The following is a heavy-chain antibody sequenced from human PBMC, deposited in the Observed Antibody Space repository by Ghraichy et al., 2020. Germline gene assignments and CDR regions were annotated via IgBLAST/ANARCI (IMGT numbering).Heavy chain of an antibody. Sequence: SETLSRTCTVSGGSISNYYWSWIRQPPGKGLEWIGYIYYSGTTSYNPSLESRITISVDTSKNQFSLKLSSVTAADTAVYYCASGFSSGYYYFDSWGQGTLVTVSS. V-gene: IGHV4-59*01. D-gene: IGHD6-19*01. J-gene: IGHJ4*02. CDR3: ASGFSSGYYYFDS. CDR2: IYYSGTT. CDR1: GGSISNYY.